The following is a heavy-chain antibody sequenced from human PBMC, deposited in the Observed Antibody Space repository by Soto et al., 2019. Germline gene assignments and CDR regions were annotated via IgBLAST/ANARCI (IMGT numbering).Heavy chain of an antibody. J-gene: IGHJ4*02. CDR3: AKVLTDDNGWYHFDS. Sequence: EVQLLESGGGLVQPGGSLRLSCVTSGFTFSSCTMNWVRQAPGQGLEWVSSVRRSGAYYADSAKGRFTISRDNSWSTLYLQMDSLRAEDTAVYYCAKVLTDDNGWYHFDSWGQGTLVTVSS. CDR1: GFTFSSCT. D-gene: IGHD6-19*01. CDR2: VRRSGA. V-gene: IGHV3-23*01.